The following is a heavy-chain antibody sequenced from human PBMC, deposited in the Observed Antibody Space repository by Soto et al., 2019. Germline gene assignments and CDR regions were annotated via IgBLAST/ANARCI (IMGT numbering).Heavy chain of an antibody. Sequence: ASVKVSCKASGYTFSSYAMHWVRQAPGQRLEWMGWINAGYGNTKSSQKFQDRVTISRDTSASTAYMELTSLRSEDTAVYYCARDTGDGTFDFWGQGALVTVSS. CDR2: INAGYGNT. J-gene: IGHJ4*02. V-gene: IGHV1-3*01. CDR3: ARDTGDGTFDF. CDR1: GYTFSSYA. D-gene: IGHD7-27*01.